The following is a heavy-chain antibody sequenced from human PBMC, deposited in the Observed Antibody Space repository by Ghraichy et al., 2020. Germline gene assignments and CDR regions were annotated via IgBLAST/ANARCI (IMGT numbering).Heavy chain of an antibody. V-gene: IGHV5-51*01. CDR3: ARHLLTTVVTLFDY. D-gene: IGHD4-23*01. CDR2: IYPGDSDT. J-gene: IGHJ4*02. Sequence: GESLNISCKGSGYTFTSYWIGWVRQMPGKGLEWMGIIYPGDSDTRYSPSFQGQVTISADKSISTAYLQWSSLKALDTAMYYCARHLLTTVVTLFDYWGQGTLVTVSS. CDR1: GYTFTSYW.